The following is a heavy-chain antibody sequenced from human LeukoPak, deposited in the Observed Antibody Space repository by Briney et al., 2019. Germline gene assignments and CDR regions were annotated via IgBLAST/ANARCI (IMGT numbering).Heavy chain of an antibody. CDR2: INHSGST. V-gene: IGHV4-34*01. Sequence: KPSETLSLTCAVYGGSFSGYYWSWIRQPPGKGLEWIGEINHSGSTNYNPSLKSRVTISVGTSKNQFSLKLSSVTAADTAVYYCARGCGGAVAGTNPLFDYWGQGTLVTVSS. CDR1: GGSFSGYY. CDR3: ARGCGGAVAGTNPLFDY. J-gene: IGHJ4*02. D-gene: IGHD6-19*01.